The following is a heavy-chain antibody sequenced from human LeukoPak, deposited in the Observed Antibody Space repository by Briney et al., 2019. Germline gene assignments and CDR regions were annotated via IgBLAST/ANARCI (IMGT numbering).Heavy chain of an antibody. J-gene: IGHJ4*02. Sequence: NPGGSLRLSCAASGFTFSGYNMNWVRQAPGKGLEWVSSISSRSSYIYYADSVKGRFTISRDNAKNSLYLQMNSLRAEDTAVYYCARDAVVVVAASGPGYYFDYWGQGTLVTVSS. CDR3: ARDAVVVVAASGPGYYFDY. D-gene: IGHD2-15*01. V-gene: IGHV3-21*01. CDR2: ISSRSSYI. CDR1: GFTFSGYN.